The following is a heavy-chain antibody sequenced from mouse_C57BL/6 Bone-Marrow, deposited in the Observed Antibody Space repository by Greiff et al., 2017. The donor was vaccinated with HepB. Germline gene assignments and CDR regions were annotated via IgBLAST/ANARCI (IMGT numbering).Heavy chain of an antibody. J-gene: IGHJ2*01. CDR3: ARSPLYGSRHDY. V-gene: IGHV1-54*01. CDR1: GYAFTNYL. Sequence: QVQLKESGAELVRPGTSVKVSCKASGYAFTNYLIEWVKQRPGQGLEWIGVINPGSGGTNYNEKFKGKATLTADKSSSTAYMQLSSLTSEDSAVYFCARSPLYGSRHDYWGQGTTLTVSS. CDR2: INPGSGGT. D-gene: IGHD1-1*01.